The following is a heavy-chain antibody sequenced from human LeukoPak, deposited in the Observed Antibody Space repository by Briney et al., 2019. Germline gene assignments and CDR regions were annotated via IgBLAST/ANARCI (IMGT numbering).Heavy chain of an antibody. CDR3: AKAGPKMTTVTRSPLYYFDY. Sequence: GGSLRLSCAASGFTFSSYAMSWVRQAPGKGLEWVSAISGSGGSTYYADSVKGRFTISRDNSKNTLYLQMNGLRAEDTAVYYCAKAGPKMTTVTRSPLYYFDYWGQGTLVTVSS. CDR2: ISGSGGST. D-gene: IGHD4-17*01. J-gene: IGHJ4*02. V-gene: IGHV3-23*01. CDR1: GFTFSSYA.